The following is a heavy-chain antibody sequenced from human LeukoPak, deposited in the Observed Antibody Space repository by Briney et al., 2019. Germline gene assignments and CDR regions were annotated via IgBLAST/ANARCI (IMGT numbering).Heavy chain of an antibody. Sequence: GGSLRLSCAASGFTLSDYYMTWIRQAPGKGLEWVSYVSNGGSSSTLYADSVKGRFTVFRDYAKNSLYLQMNSLRADDTGVYYCARDKSNKGHDCWGQGTLVTVSS. CDR1: GFTLSDYY. CDR2: VSNGGSSST. J-gene: IGHJ4*02. CDR3: ARDKSNKGHDC. V-gene: IGHV3-11*01.